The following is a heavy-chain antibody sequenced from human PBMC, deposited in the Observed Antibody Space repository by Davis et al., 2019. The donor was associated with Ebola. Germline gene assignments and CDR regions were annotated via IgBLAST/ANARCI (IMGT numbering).Heavy chain of an antibody. CDR1: GFTFSDYH. Sequence: GESLKISCAASGFTFSDYHMSWIRQAPGKGLEWVSTYGTSTDTYYADSVKGRFTISSDNSKNTVFLQMSSLRAEDTAVYYCAKSPSGWYDYWGQGTLVTVSS. CDR2: YGTSTDT. CDR3: AKSPSGWYDY. J-gene: IGHJ4*02. V-gene: IGHV3-69-1*02. D-gene: IGHD6-19*01.